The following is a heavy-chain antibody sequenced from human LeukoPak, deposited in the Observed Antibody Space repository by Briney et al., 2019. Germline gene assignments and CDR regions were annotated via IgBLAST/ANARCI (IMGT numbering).Heavy chain of an antibody. CDR1: GYTFTSYD. Sequence: GASVTVSCKASGYTFTSYDINWVRQATGQGLEWMGWMNPNSGNTGYAQKFQGRVTITRNTSISTAYMELSGLRSEDTAVYYCARSPYSGYGIDYMDVWGKGTTVTVSS. D-gene: IGHD5-12*01. V-gene: IGHV1-8*01. CDR3: ARSPYSGYGIDYMDV. CDR2: MNPNSGNT. J-gene: IGHJ6*03.